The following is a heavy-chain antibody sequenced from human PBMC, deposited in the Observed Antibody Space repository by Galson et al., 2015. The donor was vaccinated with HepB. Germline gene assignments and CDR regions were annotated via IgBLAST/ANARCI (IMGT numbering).Heavy chain of an antibody. D-gene: IGHD3-10*01. CDR3: ARVGGENWYFDL. Sequence: SLRLSCAASGFTFSDYYMSWIRQAPGKGLEWLSYISSSSSTYTNYADSVKGRFTISRDNAKNSLYLQVNSLRAEGTAVYYCARVGGENWYFDLWGRGTLVTVSS. CDR1: GFTFSDYY. J-gene: IGHJ2*01. V-gene: IGHV3-11*05. CDR2: ISSSSSTYT.